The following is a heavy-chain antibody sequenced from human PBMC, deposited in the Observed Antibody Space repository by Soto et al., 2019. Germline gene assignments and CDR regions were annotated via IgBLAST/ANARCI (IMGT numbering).Heavy chain of an antibody. CDR3: VSNRYSSGLKYY. J-gene: IGHJ4*02. D-gene: IGHD6-19*01. V-gene: IGHV3-48*02. CDR2: ISSSSSTI. CDR1: GFTFSSSS. Sequence: PWGSLRLSCAASGFTFSSSSMNWVRQAPGKGLEWVSYISSSSSTISYADSVKGRFTISRDNAKNSLYLQMNSLRDEDTAVYFCVSNRYSSGLKYYWGQGTLVTVSS.